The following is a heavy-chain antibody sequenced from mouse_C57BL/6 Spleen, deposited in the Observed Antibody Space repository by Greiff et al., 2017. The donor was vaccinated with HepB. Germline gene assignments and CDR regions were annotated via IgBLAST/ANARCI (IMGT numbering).Heavy chain of an antibody. CDR1: GYTFTDYY. CDR3: ARDGYYGSSPWFAY. CDR2: INPYNGGT. D-gene: IGHD1-1*01. J-gene: IGHJ3*01. Sequence: EVQLQQSGPVLVKPGASVKMSCKASGYTFTDYYMNWVKQSHGKSLEWIGVINPYNGGTSYNQKFKGKATLTVDKSSSTAYMELNSLTSEDSAVYYCARDGYYGSSPWFAYWGQGTLVTVSA. V-gene: IGHV1-19*01.